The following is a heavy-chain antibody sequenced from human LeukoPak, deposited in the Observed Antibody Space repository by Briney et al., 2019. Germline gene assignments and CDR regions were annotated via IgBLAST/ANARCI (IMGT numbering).Heavy chain of an antibody. CDR2: MYHSGSP. Sequence: PSETLSLTCSVSGASISSYYWSWIRQPPGKGPEWIGDMYHSGSPNYNPSLYSRLTISIDTSNSQFSLRLTSVTAADTAVYYCARGGHYDTSGYYAVVDLWGKGTLVTVSS. D-gene: IGHD3-22*01. V-gene: IGHV4-59*01. CDR3: ARGGHYDTSGYYAVVDL. CDR1: GASISSYY. J-gene: IGHJ5*02.